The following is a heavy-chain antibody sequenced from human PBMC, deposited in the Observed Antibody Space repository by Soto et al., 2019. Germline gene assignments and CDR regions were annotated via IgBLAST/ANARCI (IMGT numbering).Heavy chain of an antibody. J-gene: IGHJ6*02. CDR2: ISGSGGST. CDR1: GFTFDDYA. Sequence: EVQLVESGGGLVQPGRSLRLSCAASGFTFDDYAMHWVRQAPGKGLEWVSGISGSGGSTYYADSVKGRFTISRDNSKNTLYLQVNSLRAEDTAVYYCAKVLSGFRAYYYYGMDVWGQGTTVTVSS. CDR3: AKVLSGFRAYYYYGMDV. V-gene: IGHV3-23*04. D-gene: IGHD3-16*01.